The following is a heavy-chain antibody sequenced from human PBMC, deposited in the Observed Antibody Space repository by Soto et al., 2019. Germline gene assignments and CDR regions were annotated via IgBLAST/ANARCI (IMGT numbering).Heavy chain of an antibody. Sequence: SETLSLTCAVYGGSFSGYYWSWIRQPPGKGLEWLGEINHSGSTNYNPSLKSRVTISVDTSKNQFSLRLSSVTAADTAVYYCARGITIFGVVIPRRFDYWGQGTLVTVSS. D-gene: IGHD3-3*01. CDR1: GGSFSGYY. J-gene: IGHJ4*02. CDR3: ARGITIFGVVIPRRFDY. CDR2: INHSGST. V-gene: IGHV4-34*01.